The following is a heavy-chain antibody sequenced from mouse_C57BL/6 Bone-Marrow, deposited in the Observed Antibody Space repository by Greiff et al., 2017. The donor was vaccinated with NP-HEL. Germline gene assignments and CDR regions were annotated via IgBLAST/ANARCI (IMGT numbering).Heavy chain of an antibody. CDR1: GYTFTSYW. D-gene: IGHD2-2*01. CDR2: IYPGSGST. CDR3: ARTSTSMVKDDY. V-gene: IGHV1-55*01. Sequence: QVQLQQPGAELVKPGASVKMSCKASGYTFTSYWITWVKQRPGQGLEWIGDIYPGSGSTNYNEKFKSKATLPVDTSSSTAYMQLSSLTSEDSAVDYCARTSTSMVKDDYWGQGTTLTVSS. J-gene: IGHJ2*01.